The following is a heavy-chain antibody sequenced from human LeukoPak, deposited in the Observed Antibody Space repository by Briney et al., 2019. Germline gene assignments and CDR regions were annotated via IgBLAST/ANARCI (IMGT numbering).Heavy chain of an antibody. V-gene: IGHV3-30-3*01. J-gene: IGHJ4*02. CDR3: AKDHGSGWYQSFDY. CDR1: GFTFSSYT. CDR2: ISYDGSNK. Sequence: PGGSLRLSCAASGFTFSSYTMHWVRQAPGKGLEWVALISYDGSNKYYADSVKGRFTISRDNSKNTLYLQMNSLRAEDTAVYYCAKDHGSGWYQSFDYWGQGTLVTVSS. D-gene: IGHD6-19*01.